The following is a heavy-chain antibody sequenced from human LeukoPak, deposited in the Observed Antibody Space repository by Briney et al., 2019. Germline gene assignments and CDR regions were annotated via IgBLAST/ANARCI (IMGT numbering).Heavy chain of an antibody. CDR2: IYNDGRT. CDR1: GFTVRSNY. CDR3: AKDDGYNTYNQYDY. Sequence: GGSLRLSCAASGFTVRSNYVSWFRQAPGKGLEWASVIYNDGRTYYADSVKGRFTISRDNSKNTLSLQMNSLRAEDTAVYYCAKDDGYNTYNQYDYWGQGTLVTVSS. J-gene: IGHJ4*02. D-gene: IGHD5-24*01. V-gene: IGHV3-53*01.